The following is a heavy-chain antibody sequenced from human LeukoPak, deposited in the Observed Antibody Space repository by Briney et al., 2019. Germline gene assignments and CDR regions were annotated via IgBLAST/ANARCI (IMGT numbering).Heavy chain of an antibody. Sequence: GGSLRLSCVVSGFTLSSYAMSWVRQAPGKGLEWVANIKQDGSEKYYVDSVKGRFTISRDNAKNSLYLQMNSLRAEDTAVYYCAKATYYYDSSGSPRQFPFRGAFDYWGQGTLVTVSS. J-gene: IGHJ4*02. V-gene: IGHV3-7*03. CDR3: AKATYYYDSSGSPRQFPFRGAFDY. D-gene: IGHD3-22*01. CDR2: IKQDGSEK. CDR1: GFTLSSYA.